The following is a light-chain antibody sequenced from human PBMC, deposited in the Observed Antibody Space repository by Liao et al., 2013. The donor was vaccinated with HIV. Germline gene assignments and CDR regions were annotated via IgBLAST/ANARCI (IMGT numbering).Light chain of an antibody. Sequence: YVLTQPPSVSVAPGKTARITCGGNNIGTKSVHWFQQKPGQAPVVVITYDSGRPSGIPERFSGSNSGNTATLTISGTQVMDEADYYCQAWDSSTARYVFGTGTKVTVL. J-gene: IGLJ1*01. CDR1: NIGTKS. CDR2: YDS. V-gene: IGLV3-21*01. CDR3: QAWDSSTARYV.